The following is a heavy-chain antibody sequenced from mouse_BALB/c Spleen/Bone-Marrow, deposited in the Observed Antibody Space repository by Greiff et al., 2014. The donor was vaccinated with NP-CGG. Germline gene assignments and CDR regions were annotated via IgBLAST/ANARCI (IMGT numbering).Heavy chain of an antibody. V-gene: IGHV1-18*01. J-gene: IGHJ3*01. CDR2: INPNNGYT. D-gene: IGHD1-1*01. CDR3: ARTDYYALFAY. Sequence: VQLKESGPELVKPGASVKIPRKASGYTFTDYNMDWVKQSHGKSLEWIGNINPNNGYTSYNQRFRGKATLTEDKSSSTAYMERRSLTSEATAVYYCARTDYYALFAYWGQGTLVTVSA. CDR1: GYTFTDYN.